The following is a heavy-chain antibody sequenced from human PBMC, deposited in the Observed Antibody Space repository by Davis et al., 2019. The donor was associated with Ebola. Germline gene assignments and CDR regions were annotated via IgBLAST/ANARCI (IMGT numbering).Heavy chain of an antibody. CDR2: MNPNSGNT. CDR1: GYTFTRYD. V-gene: IGHV1-8*03. CDR3: ARGEAKDAFDI. J-gene: IGHJ3*02. Sequence: ASVKVSCKASGYTFTRYDVNWVRQATGQGLEWMGWMNPNSGNTGYTQRFQGRVTFTRDTSINTAYMELNSLRSEDTAVYYCARGEAKDAFDIWGQGTMVTVSS.